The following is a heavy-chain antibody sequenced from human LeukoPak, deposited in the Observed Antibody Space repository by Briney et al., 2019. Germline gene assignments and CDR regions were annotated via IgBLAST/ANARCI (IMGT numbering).Heavy chain of an antibody. CDR1: GGSISSGGYY. CDR3: ASRQSYGGYDY. J-gene: IGHJ4*02. Sequence: LSLTCTVSGGSISSGGYYWSWIRQAPGKGLEWVSYISTSGSTIHYADPVKGRFTFSRDNAKNSVYLQMNSLRAEDTAVYYCASRQSYGGYDYWGQGTLVTVSS. CDR2: ISTSGSTI. D-gene: IGHD5-12*01. V-gene: IGHV3-11*04.